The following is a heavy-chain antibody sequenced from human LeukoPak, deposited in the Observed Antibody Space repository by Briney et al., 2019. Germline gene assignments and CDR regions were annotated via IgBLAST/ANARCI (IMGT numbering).Heavy chain of an antibody. CDR2: IYYSGST. D-gene: IGHD5-24*01. J-gene: IGHJ4*02. V-gene: IGHV4-31*03. CDR1: GGSISSGGYY. CDR3: ARGQFLRWLQPYYFDC. Sequence: SQTLSLTCTVSGGSISSGGYYWSWIRQHPGKGLEWIGYIYYSGSTYYNPSLKSRVTISVDTSNIQFSLKLSSVTAAHTAVYYCARGQFLRWLQPYYFDCWGQGTLVTVSS.